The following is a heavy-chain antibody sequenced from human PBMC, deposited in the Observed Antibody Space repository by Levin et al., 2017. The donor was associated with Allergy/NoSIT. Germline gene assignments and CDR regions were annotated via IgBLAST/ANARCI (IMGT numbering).Heavy chain of an antibody. J-gene: IGHJ6*02. CDR1: GFTVSSNY. CDR3: ARDRPPGYYYGMDV. V-gene: IGHV3-66*01. CDR2: IYSGGST. Sequence: RPGGSLRLSCAASGFTVSSNYMSWVRQAPGKGLEWVSVIYSGGSTYYADSVKGRFTISRDNSKNTLYLQMNSLRAEDTAVYYCARDRPPGYYYGMDVWGQGTTVTVSS. D-gene: IGHD1-14*01.